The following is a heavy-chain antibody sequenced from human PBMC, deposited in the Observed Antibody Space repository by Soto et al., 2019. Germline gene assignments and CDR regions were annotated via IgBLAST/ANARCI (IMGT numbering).Heavy chain of an antibody. CDR2: IYHSGST. J-gene: IGHJ4*02. V-gene: IGHV4-4*02. CDR1: GGSISSSNL. D-gene: IGHD2-2*01. CDR3: ARDIGYCSSTSCYGGDY. Sequence: TSETLSLTCAVSGGSISSSNLWSWVRQPPGKGLEWIGEIYHSGSTNYNPSLKSRVTISVDKSKNQFSLKLSSVTAADTAVYYCARDIGYCSSTSCYGGDYWGQGTLVTVSS.